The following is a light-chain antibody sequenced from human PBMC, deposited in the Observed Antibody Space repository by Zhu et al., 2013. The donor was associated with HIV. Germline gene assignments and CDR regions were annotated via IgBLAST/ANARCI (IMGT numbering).Light chain of an antibody. CDR2: DAS. CDR3: QQYGSSPWT. V-gene: IGKV3-20*01. CDR1: QSVSSSY. Sequence: EIVLTQSPGTLSLSPGERGTLSCRASQSVSSSYLAWYQQKPGQAPRLLIYDASSRATGIPDRFSGSGSGTDFTLTISRLEPEDFAVYYCQQYGSSPWTFGQGPRWKS. J-gene: IGKJ1*01.